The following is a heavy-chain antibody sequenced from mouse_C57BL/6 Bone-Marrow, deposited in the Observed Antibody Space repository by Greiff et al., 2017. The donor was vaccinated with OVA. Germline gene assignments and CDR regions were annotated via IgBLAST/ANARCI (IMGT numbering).Heavy chain of an antibody. Sequence: QVQLKQPGAELVKPGASVKLSCKASGYTFTSYWMQWVKQRPGQGLEWIGEIDPSDSYTNYNQKFKGKATLTVDTSSSTAYMQLSSLTSEDSAVYYCERDGNFPYWGQGTSVTVSS. V-gene: IGHV1-50*01. J-gene: IGHJ4*01. CDR1: GYTFTSYW. CDR2: IDPSDSYT. CDR3: ERDGNFPY. D-gene: IGHD2-1*01.